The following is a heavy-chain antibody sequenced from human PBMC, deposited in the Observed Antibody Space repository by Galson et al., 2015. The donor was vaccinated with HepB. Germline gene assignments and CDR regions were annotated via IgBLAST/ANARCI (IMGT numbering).Heavy chain of an antibody. J-gene: IGHJ6*02. V-gene: IGHV1-24*01. CDR2: FDPEDGEI. D-gene: IGHD3-16*01. Sequence: SVKVSCKVSGYTLTELSMHWVRQAPGKGLEWMGGFDPEDGEIIYAQKFQGRVTVTEDTSTDTAYMELSSLRSEDTAIYYCASDGGVVGWGEPFLPRMDVWGQGTTVTVSS. CDR3: ASDGGVVGWGEPFLPRMDV. CDR1: GYTLTELS.